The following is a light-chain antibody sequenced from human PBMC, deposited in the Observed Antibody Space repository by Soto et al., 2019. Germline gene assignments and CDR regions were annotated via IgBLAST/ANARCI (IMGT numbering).Light chain of an antibody. CDR3: QQYYSYPRT. V-gene: IGKV1-8*01. Sequence: IQMTQSPSSVSASVGDRVTITCRASQGISSYLAWYQQKPGKAPKLLIYAASTLQSGVPSRFSGSGSGTDFTLTISCLQSEDFATYYCQQYYSYPRTFGQGIKVDIK. J-gene: IGKJ1*01. CDR2: AAS. CDR1: QGISSY.